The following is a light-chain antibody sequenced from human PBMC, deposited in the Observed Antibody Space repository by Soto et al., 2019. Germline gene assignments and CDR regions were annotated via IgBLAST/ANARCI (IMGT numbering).Light chain of an antibody. J-gene: IGKJ1*01. V-gene: IGKV1-27*01. CDR3: QKYNSAPRT. CDR1: QGISNY. Sequence: DIQMTQSPSSLSASVGDRVTITCRASQGISNYLAWYQQKPGKVPKVLIYAASTLHSGVPSRFSGSGSGTDFTLTISSLQPEDVATYYCQKYNSAPRTFGQGTKVEIK. CDR2: AAS.